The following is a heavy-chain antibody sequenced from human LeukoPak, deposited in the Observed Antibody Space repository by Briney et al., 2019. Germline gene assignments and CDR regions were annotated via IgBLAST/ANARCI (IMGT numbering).Heavy chain of an antibody. Sequence: PGGSLRLSCAASGFTVSSYYMNWVRQAPGKGLEWVAFIRHDGGNKYYADSVKGRFTISRDNSKNTLYLQMNSLRAGDTAVYYCAKGSKLVVITRDHYMAVWGKGTTVTISS. CDR3: AKGSKLVVITRDHYMAV. J-gene: IGHJ6*03. CDR2: IRHDGGNK. CDR1: GFTVSSYY. V-gene: IGHV3-30*02. D-gene: IGHD3-22*01.